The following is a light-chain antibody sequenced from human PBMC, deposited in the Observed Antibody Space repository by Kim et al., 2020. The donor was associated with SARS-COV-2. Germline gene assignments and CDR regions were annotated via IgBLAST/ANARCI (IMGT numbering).Light chain of an antibody. J-gene: IGKJ2*01. Sequence: PGARAPLSRSASQSLSSEYLALYQQPSGQPPRLLIFGASSRAAGIPDRFSGSGPGTDFTLTISRLEPEDFSVYYCQQYTRSPPAYTFGQGTKLEI. V-gene: IGKV3-20*01. CDR3: QQYTRSPPAYT. CDR1: QSLSSEY. CDR2: GAS.